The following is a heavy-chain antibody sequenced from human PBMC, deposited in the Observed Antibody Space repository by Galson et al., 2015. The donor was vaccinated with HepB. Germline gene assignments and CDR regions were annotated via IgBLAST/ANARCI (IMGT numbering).Heavy chain of an antibody. V-gene: IGHV7-4-1*02. D-gene: IGHD2-2*01. CDR2: INTNTGNP. Sequence: SVKVSCKASGYTFTRYTLNWVRQAPGQGLEWMGWINTNTGNPTYAQGFTGRFVFSLDTSVTTAYLQISSLKAEDTAVYYCARDFEYCSSTSCPMWFGPWGQGTLVTVSS. J-gene: IGHJ5*02. CDR1: GYTFTRYT. CDR3: ARDFEYCSSTSCPMWFGP.